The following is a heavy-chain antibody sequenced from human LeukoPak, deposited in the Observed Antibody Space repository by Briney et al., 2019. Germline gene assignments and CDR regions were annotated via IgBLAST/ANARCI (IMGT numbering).Heavy chain of an antibody. Sequence: GGSLRLSCATSGFTFRTYWMNWVRQVPGKGLEWVANIKPDGSEKYYVDSVKGRFTISRDNAKNSLYLQMNSLRAEDTAVYYCARGIAVAGALYWGQGTLVTVSS. CDR2: IKPDGSEK. J-gene: IGHJ4*02. CDR1: GFTFRTYW. CDR3: ARGIAVAGALY. V-gene: IGHV3-7*01. D-gene: IGHD6-19*01.